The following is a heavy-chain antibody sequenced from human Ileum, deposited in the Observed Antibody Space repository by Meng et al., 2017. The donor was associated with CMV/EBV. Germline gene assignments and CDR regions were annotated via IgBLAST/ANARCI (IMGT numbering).Heavy chain of an antibody. J-gene: IGHJ4*02. D-gene: IGHD4/OR15-4a*01. Sequence: FSLTTSGVGVGWLRQPPGKTLDWLAVIYWDDDGRYSPALKRRLTITKDTSKNQVVLTMTNMDPMDTATYYCARAIRVQLWSYQFDYWGQGTLVTVSS. V-gene: IGHV2-5*02. CDR2: IYWDDDG. CDR3: ARAIRVQLWSYQFDY. CDR1: FSLTTSGVG.